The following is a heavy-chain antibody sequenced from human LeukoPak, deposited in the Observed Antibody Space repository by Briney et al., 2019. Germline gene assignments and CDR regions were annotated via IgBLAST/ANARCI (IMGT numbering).Heavy chain of an antibody. D-gene: IGHD6-6*01. Sequence: PSETLSLTCTVSGGSISTRHYFWAWIRQPPGKGLEWIGSISYSGSTYYNPSLKSRVTISVDTSKNQFSLKLSSVTAADTAVYYCARQIGAARPYRNDWGQGTLVTVSS. V-gene: IGHV4-39*01. CDR2: ISYSGST. CDR3: ARQIGAARPYRND. CDR1: GGSISTRHYF. J-gene: IGHJ4*02.